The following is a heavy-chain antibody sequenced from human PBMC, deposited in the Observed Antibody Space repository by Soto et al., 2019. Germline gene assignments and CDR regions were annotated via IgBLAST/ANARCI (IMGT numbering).Heavy chain of an antibody. V-gene: IGHV1-69*01. CDR1: GGTFSSLG. CDR2: IIPISGRT. CDR3: ATRGTQGRWLEFADY. D-gene: IGHD5-12*01. Sequence: QVQLVQSGAEVKRPGSSVKVSCEASGGTFSSLGFTWVRQAPGQGLEWMGGIIPISGRTTFAPKFLGRVTITADESTRTTYMELTALTSDDTAIYCATRGTQGRWLEFADYWGQGTLVTVSS. J-gene: IGHJ4*02.